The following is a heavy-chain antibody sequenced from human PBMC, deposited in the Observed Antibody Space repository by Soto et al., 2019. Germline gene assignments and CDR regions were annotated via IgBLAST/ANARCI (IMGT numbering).Heavy chain of an antibody. CDR1: GGSISSSNW. V-gene: IGHV4-4*02. Sequence: QVQLQESGPGLVKPSGTLSLTCAVSGGSISSSNWWSWVRQPPGKGLEWIGEIDHSGSTNYNPSLNSRVTISVAKSKNQFSLNLSSVTAADTAVYYCAKDKRYGYYPRACDIGGQGTMVTVSS. CDR3: AKDKRYGYYPRACDI. CDR2: IDHSGST. J-gene: IGHJ3*02. D-gene: IGHD4-17*01.